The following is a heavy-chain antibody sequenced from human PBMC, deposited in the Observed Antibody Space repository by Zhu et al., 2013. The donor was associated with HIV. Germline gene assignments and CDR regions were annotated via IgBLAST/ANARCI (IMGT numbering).Heavy chain of an antibody. J-gene: IGHJ5*02. V-gene: IGHV1-2*02. CDR3: ARGEGITVTTIDWFDP. CDR2: INPNSGGT. CDR1: GYTFTGYY. D-gene: IGHD4-4*01. Sequence: VQVVQSGAEVKKPGASVKVSCKASGYTFTGYYIHWVRQAPGQGLEWMGWINPNSGGTKYAQKFQGRVTMTRDTSISTAYMELSRLRSDDTAVYYCARGEGITVTTIDWFDPWGQGTLVTVSS.